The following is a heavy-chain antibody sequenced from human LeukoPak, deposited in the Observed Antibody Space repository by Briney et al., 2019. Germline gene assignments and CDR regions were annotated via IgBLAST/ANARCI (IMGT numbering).Heavy chain of an antibody. CDR3: ATSLSPLYDSSGYYYPFDY. CDR1: GYTFTGYY. CDR2: INPNSGGT. V-gene: IGHV1-2*02. Sequence: AASVKVSCKASGYTFTGYYMHWVRQAPGQGLEWMGWINPNSGGTNYAQRFQGRVTMTRDTSISTVYMELSRLRSDDTAVYYCATSLSPLYDSSGYYYPFDYWGQGTLVTVSS. D-gene: IGHD3-22*01. J-gene: IGHJ4*02.